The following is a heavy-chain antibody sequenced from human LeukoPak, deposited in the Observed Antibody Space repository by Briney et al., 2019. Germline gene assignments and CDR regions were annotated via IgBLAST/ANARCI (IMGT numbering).Heavy chain of an antibody. J-gene: IGHJ6*02. Sequence: GGSLRLSCATSGFTFSHYWMHWVRHAPGKGLEWVSSISSSSSYIYYADSVKGRFTISRDNAKNSLYLQMNSLRAEDTAVYYCARGGPLYCSSTSCREDGMDVWGQGTTVTVSS. CDR1: GFTFSHYW. V-gene: IGHV3-21*01. D-gene: IGHD2-2*01. CDR3: ARGGPLYCSSTSCREDGMDV. CDR2: ISSSSSYI.